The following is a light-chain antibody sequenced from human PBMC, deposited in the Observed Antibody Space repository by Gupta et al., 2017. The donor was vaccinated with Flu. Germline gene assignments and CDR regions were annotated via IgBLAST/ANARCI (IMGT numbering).Light chain of an antibody. Sequence: QSALTQLRPVSGPPGQPVTFSCTVTSSTVGGYNLVSCYQQHPGKAPKLMIYDVSKRPPGVPDRFSGSNSGNAASLTISVHQAEDDAYYYCCSSAGTYTLVFGGGTKLTVL. J-gene: IGLJ3*02. CDR3: CSSAGTYTLV. CDR1: SSTVGGYNL. CDR2: DVS. V-gene: IGLV2-11*01.